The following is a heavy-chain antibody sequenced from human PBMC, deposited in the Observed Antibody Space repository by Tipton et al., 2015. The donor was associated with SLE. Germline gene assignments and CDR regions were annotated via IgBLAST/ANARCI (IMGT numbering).Heavy chain of an antibody. CDR3: AGSNRAGYFYYGMDV. Sequence: TLSLTCTVSGGSISRIGYYWSWIRQHPGKGLEWIGYIYHTGSTYYNPSLESRVTIFVDTSKNQISLKLSSVTAADTAVYYCAGSNRAGYFYYGMDVWGQGTTVTVSS. J-gene: IGHJ6*02. CDR2: IYHTGST. V-gene: IGHV4-31*03. CDR1: GGSISRIGYY. D-gene: IGHD1-14*01.